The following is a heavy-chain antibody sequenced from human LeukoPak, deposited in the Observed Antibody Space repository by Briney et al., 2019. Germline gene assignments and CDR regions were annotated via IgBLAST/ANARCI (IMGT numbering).Heavy chain of an antibody. V-gene: IGHV1-18*01. D-gene: IGHD2-21*02. Sequence: ASVKVSCKASGYTFAIYGISWGRQAPGQGLEWMAWISPYDGDTNYAQNFEGRVTMTTETSTSTAYMELRSLRSDDTAIYYCARDYCTRGGDCYKEDLFDPWGQGTLVTVSS. CDR2: ISPYDGDT. CDR3: ARDYCTRGGDCYKEDLFDP. J-gene: IGHJ5*02. CDR1: GYTFAIYG.